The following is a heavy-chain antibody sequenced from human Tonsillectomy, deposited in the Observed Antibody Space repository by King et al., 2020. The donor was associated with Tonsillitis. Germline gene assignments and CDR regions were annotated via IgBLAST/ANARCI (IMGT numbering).Heavy chain of an antibody. CDR3: AKPAERRSGYISSFDP. Sequence: VQLVESGGGLFQPGRSLRLSCVASGFTFDDNAMHWVRQAPGKGLEWVSGITWDSGSIGDADSVKGRFTISRENAKNSLYLQMDSLREEDTALYYCAKPAERRSGYISSFDPWGQGTLVTVSS. CDR1: GFTFDDNA. CDR2: ITWDSGSI. D-gene: IGHD3-3*01. J-gene: IGHJ5*02. V-gene: IGHV3-9*01.